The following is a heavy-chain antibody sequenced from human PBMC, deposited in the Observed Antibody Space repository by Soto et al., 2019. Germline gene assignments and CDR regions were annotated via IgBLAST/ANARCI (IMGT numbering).Heavy chain of an antibody. CDR2: ISYDGSSK. D-gene: IGHD3-3*01. Sequence: GGSLRLSCAASGFTFSSYAMHWVRQAPGKGLEWVAVISYDGSSKYYADSVKGRFTISRDNSKNTLYLQMNSLRAEDTAVYYCMAIFGVVIMDYYFDYWGQGTLVTVSS. CDR1: GFTFSSYA. V-gene: IGHV3-30-3*01. J-gene: IGHJ4*02. CDR3: MAIFGVVIMDYYFDY.